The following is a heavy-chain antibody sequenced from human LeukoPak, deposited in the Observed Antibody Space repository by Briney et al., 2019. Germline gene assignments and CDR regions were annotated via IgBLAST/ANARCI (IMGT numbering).Heavy chain of an antibody. CDR3: AGGDDPYYYYGMDV. CDR2: ISGSGGST. V-gene: IGHV3-23*01. CDR1: GFTFSSYA. D-gene: IGHD4-17*01. Sequence: GGSLRLSCAASGFTFSSYAMSWVRQAPGKGLEWVSAISGSGGSTYYADSVKGRFTISRDNSKNTLYLQMNSLRAEDTAVYYCAGGDDPYYYYGMDVWGQGTTVTVSS. J-gene: IGHJ6*02.